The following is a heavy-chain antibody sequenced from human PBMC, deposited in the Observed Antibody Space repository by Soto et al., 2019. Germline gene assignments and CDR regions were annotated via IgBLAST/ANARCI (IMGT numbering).Heavy chain of an antibody. CDR1: GGSMSSYY. D-gene: IGHD2-15*01. CDR2: ISYSGST. J-gene: IGHJ4*02. V-gene: IGHV4-59*01. Sequence: SETLSLTCSVSGGSMSSYYWTWLRQSPGRGLEWIGYISYSGSTYYNPSLKSRVTISADTSKNQFSLRMNSMIAADTAVYYCARADPDASVGYWGQGTLVTVSS. CDR3: ARADPDASVGY.